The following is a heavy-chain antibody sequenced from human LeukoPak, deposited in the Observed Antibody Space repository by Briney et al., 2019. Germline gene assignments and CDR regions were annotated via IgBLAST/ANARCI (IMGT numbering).Heavy chain of an antibody. CDR1: GFTFSSYG. Sequence: GGSLRLSCAASGFTFSSYGMHWVRQAPGKGLEWVACIRYDGSNKYYADSVKGRFTISRDNSKNTLYLQMNSLRAEDTAVYYCARAPKDELDTDHNWSDPWGQGTLVTVSS. CDR2: IRYDGSNK. J-gene: IGHJ5*02. V-gene: IGHV3-30*02. D-gene: IGHD6-13*01. CDR3: ARAPKDELDTDHNWSDP.